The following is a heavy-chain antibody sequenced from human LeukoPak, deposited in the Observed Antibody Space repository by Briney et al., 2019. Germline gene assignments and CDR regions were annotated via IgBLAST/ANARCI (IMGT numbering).Heavy chain of an antibody. Sequence: GESLKISCKGSGYIFTSYWISWVRQLPGKGLEWMGRIDPSDSYTNYSPSFQGHVTISADKSISTAYLQWSSLKASDTAMYYCARHVSSSRFDPWGQGTLVTVSS. CDR1: GYIFTSYW. J-gene: IGHJ5*02. D-gene: IGHD6-6*01. CDR3: ARHVSSSRFDP. V-gene: IGHV5-10-1*01. CDR2: IDPSDSYT.